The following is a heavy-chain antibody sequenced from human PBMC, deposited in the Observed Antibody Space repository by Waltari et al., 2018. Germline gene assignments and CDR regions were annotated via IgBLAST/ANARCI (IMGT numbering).Heavy chain of an antibody. J-gene: IGHJ5*02. D-gene: IGHD3-16*01. CDR2: IDSDGIST. CDR3: TSSIHLRMNWFDP. V-gene: IGHV3-74*01. CDR1: GFTFNNSW. Sequence: EVQLVESGGGLVQPGGSLRLSCAATGFTFNNSWMHWVRQGPGKGPVWVSRIDSDGISTTYADSVKGRFTISRDNAKNTLYLQMNSLRAEDTAIYYCTSSIHLRMNWFDPWGQGTQVTVSS.